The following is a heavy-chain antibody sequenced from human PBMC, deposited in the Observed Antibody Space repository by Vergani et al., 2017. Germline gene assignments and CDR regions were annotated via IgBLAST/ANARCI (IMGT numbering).Heavy chain of an antibody. Sequence: QVQLVESGGGVVQPGGSLRLSCAAPGFTFNSYGMHWVRQAPGKGLEWVASIRSDESRRYYGDSMEGPFTISRDNSKNTLYLQMKGLRPEDTAVYYCAKEGGGYCSGGTCYPEYWGQGTLVIVSS. J-gene: IGHJ4*02. CDR2: IRSDESRR. V-gene: IGHV3-30*02. CDR1: GFTFNSYG. CDR3: AKEGGGYCSGGTCYPEY. D-gene: IGHD2-15*01.